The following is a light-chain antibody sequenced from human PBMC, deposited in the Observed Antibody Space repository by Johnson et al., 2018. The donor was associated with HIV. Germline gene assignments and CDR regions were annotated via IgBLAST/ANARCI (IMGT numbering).Light chain of an antibody. Sequence: QSVLTQPPSVSAAPGQKVTISCSGSSSNIGDNYVSWYQQVPGTAPKLLIYEDTKRPSGIPDRFSGSKSGTSATLAITGLQPWDEADYYCGTWDTSLSAGVFGTGTKVTVL. CDR1: SSNIGDNY. CDR2: EDT. V-gene: IGLV1-51*02. CDR3: GTWDTSLSAGV. J-gene: IGLJ1*01.